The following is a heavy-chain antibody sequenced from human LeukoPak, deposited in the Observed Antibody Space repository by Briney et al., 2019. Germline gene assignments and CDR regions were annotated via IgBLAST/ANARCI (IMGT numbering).Heavy chain of an antibody. D-gene: IGHD1-14*01. CDR2: ISSSGERT. V-gene: IGHV3-23*01. J-gene: IGHJ4*01. CDR3: AKDLRAMGRYFFDD. CDR1: QFTFHTYA. Sequence: GGSLRLSCVASQFTFHTYAMSWVRQRPGKGPEWVSMISSSGERTDYAESVKGRFIISRDNTKNTLYLQLESPRVDDTAIYYCAKDLRAMGRYFFDDWGQGSLIIVSS.